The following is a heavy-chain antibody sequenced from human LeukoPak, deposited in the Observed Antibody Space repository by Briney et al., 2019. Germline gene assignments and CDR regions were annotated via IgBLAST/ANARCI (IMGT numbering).Heavy chain of an antibody. CDR2: IYTSGST. V-gene: IGHV4-4*07. Sequence: SETLSLTCTVSGGSISSYYWSWIRQPAGKGLEWIGRIYTSGSTNYNPSLKSRVTVSVDTSKNQFSLKLSSVTAADTAVYYCAVTTVVSPVEDVWGQGTTVTVPS. CDR3: AVTTVVSPVEDV. CDR1: GGSISSYY. D-gene: IGHD4-23*01. J-gene: IGHJ6*02.